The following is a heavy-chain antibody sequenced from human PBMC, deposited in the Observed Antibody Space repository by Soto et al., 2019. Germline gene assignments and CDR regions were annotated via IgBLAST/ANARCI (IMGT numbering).Heavy chain of an antibody. V-gene: IGHV4-34*01. Sequence: SETLSLTCTVSGGSFSGYYWSWIRQPPGKGLEWIGEINHSGSTNYNPSLKSRVTISVDTSKNQFSLKLSSVTAADTAVYYCARGTTVTVDYWGQGTLVTVSS. CDR3: ARGTTVTVDY. CDR1: GGSFSGYY. CDR2: INHSGST. D-gene: IGHD4-17*01. J-gene: IGHJ4*02.